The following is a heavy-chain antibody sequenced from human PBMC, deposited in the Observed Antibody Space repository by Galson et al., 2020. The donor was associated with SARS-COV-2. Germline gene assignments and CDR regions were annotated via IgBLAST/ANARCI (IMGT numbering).Heavy chain of an antibody. J-gene: IGHJ4*02. V-gene: IGHV4-30-2*01. CDR2: IYHSGST. Sequence: SETLSLTCAVSGGSISSGGYSWSWIRQPPGKGLEWIGYIYHSGSTYYNPSLKSRVTISVDRSKNQFSLKLSSVTAADTAVYYCARRYCSSTSCYEEGKYYFDYWGQGTLVTVSS. D-gene: IGHD2-2*01. CDR3: ARRYCSSTSCYEEGKYYFDY. CDR1: GGSISSGGYS.